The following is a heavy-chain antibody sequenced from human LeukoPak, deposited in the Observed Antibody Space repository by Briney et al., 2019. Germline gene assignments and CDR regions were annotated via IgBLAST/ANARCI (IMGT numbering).Heavy chain of an antibody. Sequence: GGSLRVSCAASGFTFSGYSMNWVRQAPGKGVECVSSISSSSSYIYYADSVKGRFTISRDNAKNSLSLQMNSLRAEDTAVYYCARARTAAGPIAFDYWGQGTLVTVSS. J-gene: IGHJ4*02. V-gene: IGHV3-21*01. CDR1: GFTFSGYS. CDR3: ARARTAAGPIAFDY. D-gene: IGHD6-13*01. CDR2: ISSSSSYI.